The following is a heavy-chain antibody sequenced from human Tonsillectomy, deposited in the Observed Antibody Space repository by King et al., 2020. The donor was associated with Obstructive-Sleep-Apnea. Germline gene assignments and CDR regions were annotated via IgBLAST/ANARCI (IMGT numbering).Heavy chain of an antibody. D-gene: IGHD3-22*01. V-gene: IGHV1-46*01. CDR3: ARDRGDNYYSSSGLDF. CDR1: GYTFTKYY. J-gene: IGHJ4*02. Sequence: QLVKSGAEVKKPGASVNVSCKASGYTFTKYYLHWVRQAPGQGLEWMGVINPSGGSTSYAQKFQGRVTMTSDTSTSTGYLELSSLRSEDTAVYYCARDRGDNYYSSSGLDFWGQGTLLTVSS. CDR2: INPSGGST.